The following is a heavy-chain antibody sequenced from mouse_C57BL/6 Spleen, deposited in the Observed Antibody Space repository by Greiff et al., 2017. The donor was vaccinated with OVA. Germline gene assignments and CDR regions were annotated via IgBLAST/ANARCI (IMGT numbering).Heavy chain of an antibody. CDR3: ARELRLLGGAMDY. J-gene: IGHJ4*01. V-gene: IGHV1-61*01. Sequence: QVQLQQPGAELVRPGSSVKLSCKASGYTFTSYWMDWVKQRPGQGLEWIGNIYPSDSETHYNQKFKDKATLPVEKSSSTAYMQLSSLTSEDSAVYYCARELRLLGGAMDYWGQGTSVTVSS. CDR2: IYPSDSET. D-gene: IGHD3-2*02. CDR1: GYTFTSYW.